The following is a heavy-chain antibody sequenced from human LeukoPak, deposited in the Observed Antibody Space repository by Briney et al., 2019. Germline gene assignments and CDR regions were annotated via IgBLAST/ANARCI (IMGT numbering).Heavy chain of an antibody. CDR3: ASLPRGSSGWNYFDY. CDR2: IYPDDSDT. D-gene: IGHD6-19*01. J-gene: IGHJ4*02. CDR1: GNSFTSYW. V-gene: IGHV5-51*01. Sequence: RGEFLKISCKASGNSFTSYWIGWVRQMPGKGLEWMGIIYPDDSDTRYSPSFQGQVTISADKSISTAYLQWSSLKASDTAMYYCASLPRGSSGWNYFDYWGQGTLVTVS.